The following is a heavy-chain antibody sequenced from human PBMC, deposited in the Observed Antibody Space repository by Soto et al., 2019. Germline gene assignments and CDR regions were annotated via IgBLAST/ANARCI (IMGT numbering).Heavy chain of an antibody. V-gene: IGHV4-4*02. D-gene: IGHD2-15*01. CDR2: IYHSGST. Sequence: SETLSLTCAVSGGSITSNWWSWVRQPPGKGLEWIGYIYHSGSTYYNPSLKSRVTISVDRSKNQFSLKLSSVTAADTAVYYCARGQVVAAQHWGQGTLVTVSS. CDR1: GGSITSNW. CDR3: ARGQVVAAQH. J-gene: IGHJ4*02.